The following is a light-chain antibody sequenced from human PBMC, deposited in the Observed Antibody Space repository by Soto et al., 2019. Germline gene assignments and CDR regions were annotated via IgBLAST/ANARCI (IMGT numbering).Light chain of an antibody. CDR1: QSVSSN. CDR2: GAS. V-gene: IGKV3-15*01. J-gene: IGKJ2*01. Sequence: EIVMTQSPATLSVSPGERATLSCRASQSVSSNLACYQHKPGQAPRLLIYGASTRATGIPARFSASGSGTACSLTIISLRSEDFEVYYCQQYNNWPPKRYTFGQGTKLEIK. CDR3: QQYNNWPPKRYT.